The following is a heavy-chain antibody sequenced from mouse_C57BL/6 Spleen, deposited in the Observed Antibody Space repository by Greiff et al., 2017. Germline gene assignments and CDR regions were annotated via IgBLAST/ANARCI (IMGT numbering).Heavy chain of an antibody. CDR1: GYAFSSSW. CDR2: IYPGDGDT. D-gene: IGHD2-4*01. CDR3: ARDDDYGY. J-gene: IGHJ2*01. V-gene: IGHV1-82*01. Sequence: VQLQESGPELVKPGASVKISCKASGYAFSSSWMNWVKQRPGKGLEWIGRIYPGDGDTNYNGKFKGKATLTADKSSSTAYMQLSSLTSEDSAVYFCARDDDYGYWGQGTTLTVSS.